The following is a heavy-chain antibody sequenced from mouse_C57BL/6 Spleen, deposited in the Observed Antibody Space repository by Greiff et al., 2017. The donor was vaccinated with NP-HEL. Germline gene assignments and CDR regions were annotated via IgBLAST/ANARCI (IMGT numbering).Heavy chain of an antibody. J-gene: IGHJ1*03. Sequence: QVQLQQSVAELVRPGASVKLSCTASGFNIKNTYMHWVKQRPGQGLEWIGDIYPGSGSTNYNEKFKSKATLTVDTSSSTAYMQLSSLTSEDSAVYYCARDGQIYYYGSSNWYFDVWGTGTTVTVSS. CDR1: GFNIKNTY. D-gene: IGHD1-1*01. CDR3: ARDGQIYYYGSSNWYFDV. CDR2: IYPGSGST. V-gene: IGHV1-55*01.